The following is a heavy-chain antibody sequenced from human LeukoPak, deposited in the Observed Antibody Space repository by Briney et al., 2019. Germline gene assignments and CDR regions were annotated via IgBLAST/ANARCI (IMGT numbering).Heavy chain of an antibody. CDR3: ARGGRGEGTGTTRVAFDI. CDR2: INPSGGST. CDR1: GYTFTTYY. V-gene: IGHV1-46*01. J-gene: IGHJ3*02. D-gene: IGHD1-1*01. Sequence: ASVKVSCKAAGYTFTTYYMHWVRQAPGQGLEWMGTINPSGGSTSYAQKFQGRVTMTRDTSTSTVYMELSSLRSEDMAVYYYARGGRGEGTGTTRVAFDIWGQGTMVTVSS.